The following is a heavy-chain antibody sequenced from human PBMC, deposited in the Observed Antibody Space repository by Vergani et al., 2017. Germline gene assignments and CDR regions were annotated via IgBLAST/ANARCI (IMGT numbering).Heavy chain of an antibody. J-gene: IGHJ4*02. V-gene: IGHV4-61*02. CDR1: GGSINSHNYY. CDR2: IHTSGST. CDR3: ARGSCLGGSCYKPLFDY. Sequence: QVQLQESGPGLVKPSQTLSLTCTVSGGSINSHNYYWSWIRQPAGKGLEWIGRIHTSGSTNYNPSLNSRVTMSKDTSKNQFSLNLTSVTAADTAVYFCARGSCLGGSCYKPLFDYWGQGILVTVSS. D-gene: IGHD2-15*01.